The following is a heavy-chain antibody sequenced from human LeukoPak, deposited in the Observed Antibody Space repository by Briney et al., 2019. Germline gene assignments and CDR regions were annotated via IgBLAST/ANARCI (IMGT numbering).Heavy chain of an antibody. V-gene: IGHV3-30*18. Sequence: GGSLRLSCAASGFTFSSYGMHWVRQAPGKGLEWVAVISYDGSNKYYADSVKGRFTISRDNSKNTLYLQMNSLRAEDTAVYYCAKDRRIAAAVAYYFDYWGQGTLVTVSS. CDR3: AKDRRIAAAVAYYFDY. CDR1: GFTFSSYG. CDR2: ISYDGSNK. D-gene: IGHD6-13*01. J-gene: IGHJ4*02.